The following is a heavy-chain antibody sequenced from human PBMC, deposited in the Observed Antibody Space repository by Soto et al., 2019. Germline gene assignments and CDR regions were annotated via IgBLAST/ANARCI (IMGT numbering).Heavy chain of an antibody. D-gene: IGHD6-13*01. Sequence: QVQLVQSGAEVKKPGASVKVSCKASGYTFTSYGISWVRQAPGQGLEWMGWISAYNGNTNYAQKLQVRVTMTTDTSTRTAYMELRSLRSDDTAVYYCARDPPTIASAGREDYWGQGTLVSVSS. J-gene: IGHJ4*02. V-gene: IGHV1-18*01. CDR3: ARDPPTIASAGREDY. CDR2: ISAYNGNT. CDR1: GYTFTSYG.